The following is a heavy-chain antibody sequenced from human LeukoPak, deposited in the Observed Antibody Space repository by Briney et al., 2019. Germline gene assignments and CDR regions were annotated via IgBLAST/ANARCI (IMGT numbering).Heavy chain of an antibody. D-gene: IGHD4-11*01. Sequence: PGGSLRLSCAASGFTFNNYAMSWVRQAPGKGLEWVSAVSGNGDSTFYADSVKGRFTISRDNSKNILSLLMNSLRAEDTAVYYCAKSRVYTNYAALDYWGQGTLVTVSS. CDR2: VSGNGDST. J-gene: IGHJ4*02. CDR3: AKSRVYTNYAALDY. V-gene: IGHV3-23*01. CDR1: GFTFNNYA.